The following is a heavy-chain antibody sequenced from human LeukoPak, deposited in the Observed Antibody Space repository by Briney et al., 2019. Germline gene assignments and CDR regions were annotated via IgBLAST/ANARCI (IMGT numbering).Heavy chain of an antibody. CDR1: GGTFSSYA. V-gene: IGHV1-69*13. CDR2: IIPIFGTA. D-gene: IGHD2-2*02. Sequence: SVKVSCKASGGTFSSYAISWVRQAPGQGLEWVGGIIPIFGTANYAQKFQGRVTITADESTSTAYMELSSLRSEDTAVYYCARAICSSTSCYKYYFDYWGQGTLVTVSS. CDR3: ARAICSSTSCYKYYFDY. J-gene: IGHJ4*02.